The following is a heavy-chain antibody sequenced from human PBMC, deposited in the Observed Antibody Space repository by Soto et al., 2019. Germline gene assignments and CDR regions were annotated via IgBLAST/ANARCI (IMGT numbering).Heavy chain of an antibody. J-gene: IGHJ4*01. D-gene: IGHD3-10*01. CDR1: VVTFSSYA. CDR3: AGDNRGVAALLPGY. Sequence: SSVKVSRKASVVTFSSYAISLVRQAPGQGLEWMGGIIPMFGTANYAQKFKGRVTITEAESPSTADMELSSLRSADTAVYYCAGDNRGVAALLPGYWRQ. CDR2: IIPMFGTA. V-gene: IGHV1-69*13.